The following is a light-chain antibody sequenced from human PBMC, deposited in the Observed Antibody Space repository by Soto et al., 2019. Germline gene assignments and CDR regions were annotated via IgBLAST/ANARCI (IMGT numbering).Light chain of an antibody. V-gene: IGKV1-5*01. J-gene: IGKJ1*01. Sequence: DIQMTQSPSTLSASVGDRVTITCRASQSISSWLAWYQQKPGKAPKLLIYDASSLESGVPSRFSGSGSGTEFTLTISSRKPDDFATYYCQQYNSYSPPPAFGQGTKVEIK. CDR3: QQYNSYSPPPA. CDR1: QSISSW. CDR2: DAS.